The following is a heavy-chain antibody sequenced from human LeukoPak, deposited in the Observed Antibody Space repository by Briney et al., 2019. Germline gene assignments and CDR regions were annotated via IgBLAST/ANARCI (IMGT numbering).Heavy chain of an antibody. Sequence: GGSLRLSCAASGFTFSDYYMSWIRQAPGKGLEWVSAISDSGGSTYYADSVKGRFTISRDNSKNTLYLQMNSLRAEDTAVYYCANSPWHWFDPWGQGTLVTVSS. J-gene: IGHJ5*02. CDR3: ANSPWHWFDP. CDR2: ISDSGGST. V-gene: IGHV3-23*01. CDR1: GFTFSDYY.